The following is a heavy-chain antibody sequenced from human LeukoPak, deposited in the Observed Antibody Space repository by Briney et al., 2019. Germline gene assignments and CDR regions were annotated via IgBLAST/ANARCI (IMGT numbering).Heavy chain of an antibody. CDR2: IYYSGST. CDR1: GGSLSCYY. J-gene: IGHJ4*02. V-gene: IGHV4-59*03. CDR3: TTGGSNFDY. Sequence: KSSETLSLTRTVSGGSLSCYYWLWVRQPPEKGLEWIGYIYYSGSTNYNPSLKSRVTISVDTSKNQFSLQLTSVTAADTAVYFCTTGGSNFDYWGQGTLVTVSS. D-gene: IGHD3-16*01.